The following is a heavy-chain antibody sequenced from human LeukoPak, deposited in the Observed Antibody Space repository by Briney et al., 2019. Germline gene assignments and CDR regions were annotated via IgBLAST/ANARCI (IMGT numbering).Heavy chain of an antibody. V-gene: IGHV3-7*01. D-gene: IGHD6-19*01. CDR2: INQDGTEK. CDR1: GFTFSTYG. CDR3: ARDSSGWYKSIDY. Sequence: GGSLRLSCAASGFTFSTYGMSWARQAPGKGLEWVANINQDGTEKYYVDSVKGRFTISRDNAKNSLYLQMNSLRAEDTAVYYCARDSSGWYKSIDYWGQGTLVTVSS. J-gene: IGHJ4*02.